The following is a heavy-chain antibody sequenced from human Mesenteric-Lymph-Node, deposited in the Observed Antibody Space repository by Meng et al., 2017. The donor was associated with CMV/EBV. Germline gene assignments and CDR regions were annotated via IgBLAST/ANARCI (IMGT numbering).Heavy chain of an antibody. V-gene: IGHV1-2*06. CDR2: INPNSGVS. Sequence: QVQLVQSRAEVGKPGASVMVSCKASGYTFTYFYIHWVRQAPGQGLEWMGRINPNSGVSNSAQNFQGRVTITRDTSISTAYMELGRLTSDDTAVYYCARDNVNPEGFDPWGQGTLVTVSS. J-gene: IGHJ5*02. CDR3: ARDNVNPEGFDP. D-gene: IGHD2/OR15-2a*01. CDR1: GYTFTYFY.